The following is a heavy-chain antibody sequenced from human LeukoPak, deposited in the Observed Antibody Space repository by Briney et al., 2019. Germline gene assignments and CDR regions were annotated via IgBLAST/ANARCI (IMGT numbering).Heavy chain of an antibody. CDR2: IIPIFGTA. CDR1: GGTFSSYG. CDR3: ACNFGVVIRLGY. Sequence: GASVKVSCKDSGGTFSSYGISWVRQAPGQGLKWMGGIIPIFGTANYAQKFQGRVTITADESTSTAYMELSSLRSEDTAVYYCACNFGVVIRLGYWGQGTLVTVSS. D-gene: IGHD3-3*01. J-gene: IGHJ4*02. V-gene: IGHV1-69*13.